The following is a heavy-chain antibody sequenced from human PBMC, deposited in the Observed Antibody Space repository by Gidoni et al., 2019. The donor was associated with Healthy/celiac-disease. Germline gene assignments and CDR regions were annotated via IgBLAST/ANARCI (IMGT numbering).Heavy chain of an antibody. J-gene: IGHJ4*02. D-gene: IGHD2-15*01. CDR1: GGSFSGYY. CDR2: INHSGST. CDR3: ARVRGYCSGGSCYLYYFDY. Sequence: QVQLQQWGAGLLKPSETLSLTCAVYGGSFSGYYWRWIRQPPGKGLEWIGEINHSGSTNYNPSLKSRVTISVDTSKNQFSLKLSSVTAADTAVYYCARVRGYCSGGSCYLYYFDYWGQGTLVTVSS. V-gene: IGHV4-34*01.